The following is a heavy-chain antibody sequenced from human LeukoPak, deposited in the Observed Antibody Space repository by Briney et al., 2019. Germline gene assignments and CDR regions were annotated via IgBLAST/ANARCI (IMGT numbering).Heavy chain of an antibody. CDR3: ARDPLVGIFGGYCSGGSCDHNWFDP. V-gene: IGHV3-20*04. J-gene: IGHJ5*02. D-gene: IGHD2-15*01. CDR2: INWNGGST. CDR1: GFTFDDYG. Sequence: GRSLRLSCAASGFTFDDYGMSWVRQAPGKGLEWVSGINWNGGSTGYADSVKGRFTISRDDAKNSLYLQMNSLRAEDTALYYCARDPLVGIFGGYCSGGSCDHNWFDPWGQGTLVTVSS.